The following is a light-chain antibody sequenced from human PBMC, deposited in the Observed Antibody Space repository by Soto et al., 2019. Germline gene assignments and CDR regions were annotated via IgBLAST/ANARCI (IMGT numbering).Light chain of an antibody. CDR1: QSISNY. CDR2: GAS. CDR3: QQRYNAPPWK. Sequence: DIQMTQSPSSLSASVGDRVTISCRASQSISNYLNWYQQKPGKAPKLLIYGASSLQRGVPSRFSGSGSGTDFTLTISSLQPEDFAVYYCQQRYNAPPWKCGQGTNVDIK. J-gene: IGKJ1*01. V-gene: IGKV1-39*01.